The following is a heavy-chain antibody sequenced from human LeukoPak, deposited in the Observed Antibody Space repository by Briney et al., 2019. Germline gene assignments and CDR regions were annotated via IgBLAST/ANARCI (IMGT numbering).Heavy chain of an antibody. CDR2: ISGSGGST. CDR1: GFTFSSYG. J-gene: IGHJ3*02. CDR3: TRNYYYYDSSGYFPYAFDI. V-gene: IGHV3-23*01. D-gene: IGHD3-22*01. Sequence: GGTLRLSCAASGFTFSSYGMSWVRQAPGKGLEWVSAISGSGGSTYYADSVKGRFTISRDNSKNTLYLQMNSLRAEDTAVYYCTRNYYYYDSSGYFPYAFDIWGQGTMVTVSS.